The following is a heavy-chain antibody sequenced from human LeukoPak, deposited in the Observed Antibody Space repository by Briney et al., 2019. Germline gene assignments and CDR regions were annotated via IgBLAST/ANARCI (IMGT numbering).Heavy chain of an antibody. CDR3: ARDGGIAVADPFDY. J-gene: IGHJ4*02. CDR1: GGTFGSYA. D-gene: IGHD6-19*01. Sequence: SVKVSCKASGGTFGSYAISWVRQAPGQGLEWMGRIIPILGIANYAQKFQGRVTITADKSTSTAYMELSSLRSEDTAVYYCARDGGIAVADPFDYWGQGTLVTVSS. CDR2: IIPILGIA. V-gene: IGHV1-69*04.